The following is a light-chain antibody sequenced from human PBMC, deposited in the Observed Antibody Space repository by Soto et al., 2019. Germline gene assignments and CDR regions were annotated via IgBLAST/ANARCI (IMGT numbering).Light chain of an antibody. J-gene: IGKJ1*01. CDR2: DAS. Sequence: EIVLTQSPATLSLSPGEGATLSCRASQSVNSYLAWYQQKPGQAPRLLIYDASNRATDIPARFSGSGSGTDFTLTISSLEPEDFAVYYCQQRSNWPTFGQGTKVDIK. CDR1: QSVNSY. CDR3: QQRSNWPT. V-gene: IGKV3-11*01.